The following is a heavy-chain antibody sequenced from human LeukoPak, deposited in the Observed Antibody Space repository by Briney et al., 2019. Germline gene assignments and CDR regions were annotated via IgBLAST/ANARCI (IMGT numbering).Heavy chain of an antibody. CDR1: GFTFSNYY. V-gene: IGHV3-11*04. D-gene: IGHD3-3*01. CDR3: ATVQFLEWLPD. CDR2: ISTRGTTV. J-gene: IGHJ4*02. Sequence: GGSLRLSCAASGFTFSNYYMSWIRQAPGKGLEWISYISTRGTTVYYADSVRGRFTISRDNANNSLFLQMNSLRAEDTAFYYCATVQFLEWLPDWGQGTLVTVSP.